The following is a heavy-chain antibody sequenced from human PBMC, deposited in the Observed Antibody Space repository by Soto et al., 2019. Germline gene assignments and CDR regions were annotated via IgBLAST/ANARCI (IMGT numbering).Heavy chain of an antibody. Sequence: QVQLQQWGAGLLKPSETLSLTYAVYGGSVSSGSYYWSWIRQPPGKGLEWIGEMSHSGGTPFNPSLKSRVTMSVDTSKNPFFLKMSFVTAADTALYYCARVGRGTATPVVDAFDIWGPGTMVTVSS. CDR2: MSHSGGT. V-gene: IGHV4-34*01. CDR1: GGSVSSGSYY. CDR3: ARVGRGTATPVVDAFDI. D-gene: IGHD2-21*02. J-gene: IGHJ3*02.